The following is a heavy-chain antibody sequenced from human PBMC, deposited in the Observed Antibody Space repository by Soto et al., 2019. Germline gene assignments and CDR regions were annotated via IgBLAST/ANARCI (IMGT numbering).Heavy chain of an antibody. CDR1: GFTFSSYA. Sequence: GGSLRLSCAASGFTFSSYAMHWVRQAPGKGLEWVAVISYDGSNKYYTDSVKGRFPISRDNSKNTLYLQMNSLRAEDTAVYYCARGVATDWYANDYYYGMDVWGQGTTVTVSS. CDR3: ARGVATDWYANDYYYGMDV. J-gene: IGHJ6*02. D-gene: IGHD2-8*01. CDR2: ISYDGSNK. V-gene: IGHV3-30-3*01.